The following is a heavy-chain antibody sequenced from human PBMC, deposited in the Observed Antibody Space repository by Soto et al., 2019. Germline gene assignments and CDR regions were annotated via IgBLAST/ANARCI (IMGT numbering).Heavy chain of an antibody. CDR2: IIPIFGTA. J-gene: IGHJ5*02. CDR1: GGTFSSYA. V-gene: IGHV1-69*06. D-gene: IGHD6-13*01. Sequence: SVKVSCKASGGTFSSYAISWVRQAPGQGLEWMGGIIPIFGTANYAQKFQGRVTITADKSTSTAYMELSSLRSEDTAVYYCARFVAAAGTNWFDPWGQGTLVIFSS. CDR3: ARFVAAAGTNWFDP.